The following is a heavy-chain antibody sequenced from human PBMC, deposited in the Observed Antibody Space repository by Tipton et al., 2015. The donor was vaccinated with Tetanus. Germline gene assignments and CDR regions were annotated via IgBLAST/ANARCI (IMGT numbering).Heavy chain of an antibody. V-gene: IGHV4-4*02. CDR2: IYHSGST. CDR3: AVLPYDSSGYRDY. Sequence: TLSLTCAVSGGSISSSNWWSWVRQPPGKGLEWIGEIYHSGSTNYNPSLKSRVTISVDKSKNQFSRKLSSVTAADTAVYYCAVLPYDSSGYRDYWGQGTLVTVSS. D-gene: IGHD3-22*01. CDR1: GGSISSSNW. J-gene: IGHJ4*02.